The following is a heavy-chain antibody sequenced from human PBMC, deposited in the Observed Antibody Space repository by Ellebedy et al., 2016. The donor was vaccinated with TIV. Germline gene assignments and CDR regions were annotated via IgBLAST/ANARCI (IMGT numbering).Heavy chain of an antibody. J-gene: IGHJ4*02. Sequence: GESLKISXAASGFTFSSYWMSWVRQAPGKGLEWVANIKQDGSEKYYVDSVKGRFTISRDNAKNSLYLQMNSLRAEDTAVYYCARRGFRYYYDSSGYPDYWGQGTLVTVSS. D-gene: IGHD3-22*01. V-gene: IGHV3-7*03. CDR2: IKQDGSEK. CDR3: ARRGFRYYYDSSGYPDY. CDR1: GFTFSSYW.